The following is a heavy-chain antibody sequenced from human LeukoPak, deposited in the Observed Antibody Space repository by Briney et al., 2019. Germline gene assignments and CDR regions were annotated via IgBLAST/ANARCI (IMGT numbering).Heavy chain of an antibody. Sequence: GALLLSCAASGFTFGSYAMHWVRQAPGKGLEWVAVISYDGSNKYYADSVKGRFTISRDNSKNTLYLQMNSLRAEDTAVYYCAREIPQYDIPDYWGQGTLVTVSS. CDR1: GFTFGSYA. CDR2: ISYDGSNK. D-gene: IGHD3-9*01. V-gene: IGHV3-30-3*01. J-gene: IGHJ4*02. CDR3: AREIPQYDIPDY.